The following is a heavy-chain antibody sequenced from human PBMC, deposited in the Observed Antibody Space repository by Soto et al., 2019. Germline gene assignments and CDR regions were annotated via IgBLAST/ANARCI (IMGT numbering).Heavy chain of an antibody. CDR2: IYYSGST. CDR3: ARDGSYGANDAFDI. D-gene: IGHD5-18*01. J-gene: IGHJ3*02. Sequence: SETLSLTCTVSGGSISSGDYYWSWIRQPPGKGLEWIGYIYYSGSTYYNPSLKSRVTISVDTSKNQFSLKLSSVTAADTAVYYCARDGSYGANDAFDIWGQGTMVTVS. CDR1: GGSISSGDYY. V-gene: IGHV4-30-4*01.